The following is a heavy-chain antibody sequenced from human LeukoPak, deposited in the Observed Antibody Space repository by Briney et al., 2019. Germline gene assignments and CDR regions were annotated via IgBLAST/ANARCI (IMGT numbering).Heavy chain of an antibody. V-gene: IGHV3-20*04. D-gene: IGHD6-19*01. J-gene: IGHJ4*02. CDR1: GFTFDDYG. Sequence: GGSLRLSCAASGFTFDDYGMSWVRQAPGKGLEWVSGINWNGGSTGYADSVKGRFTISRDDAKNSLYLQMNSLRAEDTAVYYCAKEYSSGWYYFDYWGQGTLVTVSS. CDR3: AKEYSSGWYYFDY. CDR2: INWNGGST.